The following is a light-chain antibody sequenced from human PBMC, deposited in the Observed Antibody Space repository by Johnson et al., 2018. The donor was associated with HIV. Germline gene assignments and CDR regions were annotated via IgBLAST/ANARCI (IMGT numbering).Light chain of an antibody. Sequence: QSVLTQPPSVSAAPGQKVTISCSGSSSNIGNNYVSWYQQLPGTAPKLLIYDNNQRPSGVPARFSGSKSGPSASLAISGLQSEDEADYYCATWDASLNGYVFGTGTKVTVL. CDR3: ATWDASLNGYV. J-gene: IGLJ1*01. V-gene: IGLV1-51*01. CDR2: DNN. CDR1: SSNIGNNY.